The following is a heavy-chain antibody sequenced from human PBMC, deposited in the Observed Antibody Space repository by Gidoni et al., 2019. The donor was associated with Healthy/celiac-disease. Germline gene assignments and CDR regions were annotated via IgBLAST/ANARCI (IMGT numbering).Heavy chain of an antibody. Sequence: QVQLVPSVAEVQKPGASVKVSCKAYGYTFTSSAMHWVRQAPGQRLEWMGWINAGNGNTKYAQKFQGRVTITRDTSASTAYMELSSLRSEDTAVYYCARGYDSYWDYFDYWGQGTLVTVSS. V-gene: IGHV1-3*01. J-gene: IGHJ4*02. CDR2: INAGNGNT. D-gene: IGHD3-22*01. CDR3: ARGYDSYWDYFDY. CDR1: GYTFTSSA.